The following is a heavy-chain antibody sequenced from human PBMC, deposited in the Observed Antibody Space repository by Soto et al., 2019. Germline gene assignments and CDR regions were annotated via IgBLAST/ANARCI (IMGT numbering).Heavy chain of an antibody. J-gene: IGHJ4*02. Sequence: LSLTCTVSGGSISSYYWSWIRQPPGKGLEWIGYIYYSGSTNYNPSLKSRVTISVDTSKNQFSLKLSSVTAADTAVYYCARDRYGSPIDYWGQGTLVTVS. V-gene: IGHV4-59*01. CDR3: ARDRYGSPIDY. CDR1: GGSISSYY. CDR2: IYYSGST. D-gene: IGHD4-17*01.